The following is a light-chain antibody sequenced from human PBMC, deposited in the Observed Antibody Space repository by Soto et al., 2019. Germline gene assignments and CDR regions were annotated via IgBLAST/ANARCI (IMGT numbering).Light chain of an antibody. CDR2: HAS. CDR1: ESISNW. CDR3: QQYRTYS. J-gene: IGKJ1*01. Sequence: IQLTRSPTTLPASVGDRVTLTCRASESISNWLAWYQQRPGTAPKLLIYHASILETAVPSRFSGNGSGTEFTLTISSLQPGDFATYDCQQYRTYSFGQGSRVEIK. V-gene: IGKV1-5*01.